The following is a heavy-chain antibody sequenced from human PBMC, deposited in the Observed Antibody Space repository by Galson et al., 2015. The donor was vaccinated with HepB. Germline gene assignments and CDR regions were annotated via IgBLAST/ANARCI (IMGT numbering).Heavy chain of an antibody. J-gene: IGHJ6*02. CDR2: INPDGGGT. Sequence: SVKVSCKASGYTFTSYYMHWVRQAPGQGLEWMGWINPDGGGTNYAQKVQGRVTMTRDTSISTVYMELNSLRSEDTAVYYCARDRASGYALDSSGMDVWGQGTPVTVSS. V-gene: IGHV1-2*02. D-gene: IGHD5-12*01. CDR3: ARDRASGYALDSSGMDV. CDR1: GYTFTSYY.